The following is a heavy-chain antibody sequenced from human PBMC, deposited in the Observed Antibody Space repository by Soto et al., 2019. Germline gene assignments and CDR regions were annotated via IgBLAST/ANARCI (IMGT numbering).Heavy chain of an antibody. J-gene: IGHJ4*02. CDR2: IYNTGST. CDR1: GASISVHTYY. V-gene: IGHV4-31*03. CDR3: ARDAGGGTGSYYRYFDY. Sequence: PSETLSLTCTVSGASISVHTYYWSWVRQLPGKGLESIGHIYNTGSTYYNPSLKSRLTISLDTSKNQFSLKLNSVTAADTAVYYCARDAGGGTGSYYRYFDYWGQGILVTVSS. D-gene: IGHD3-10*01.